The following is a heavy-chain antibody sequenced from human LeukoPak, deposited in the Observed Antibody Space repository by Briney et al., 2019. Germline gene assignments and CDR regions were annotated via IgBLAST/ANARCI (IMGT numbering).Heavy chain of an antibody. J-gene: IGHJ4*02. Sequence: ASVKVSCKASGYTFTSYGISWVRQAPGQGLEWMGWISAYNGNTNYAQKLQGRVTMTTDTSTSTAYMELRSLRSDDTAVYYCARGSPADSSGYYLDYWGQGTLVTVFS. D-gene: IGHD3-22*01. CDR1: GYTFTSYG. CDR3: ARGSPADSSGYYLDY. V-gene: IGHV1-18*01. CDR2: ISAYNGNT.